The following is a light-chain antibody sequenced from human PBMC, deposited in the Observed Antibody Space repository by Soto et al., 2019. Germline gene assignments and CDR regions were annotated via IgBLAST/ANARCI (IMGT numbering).Light chain of an antibody. V-gene: IGKV3-11*01. J-gene: IGKJ1*01. CDR3: QQRSNWPT. CDR2: DAS. CDR1: QSVSSN. Sequence: EIVLTQSPATLSLSPGGRATLSCRASQSVSSNLAWYQQKPGQAPTLLIYDASNRATGIPARFSGSGSGTDFTLTISSLEPEDSAVYYCQQRSNWPTFGQGTKVEIK.